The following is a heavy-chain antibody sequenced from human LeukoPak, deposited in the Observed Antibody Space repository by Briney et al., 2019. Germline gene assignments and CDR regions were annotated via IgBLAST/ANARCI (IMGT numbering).Heavy chain of an antibody. D-gene: IGHD6-25*01. Sequence: PGGSLRLSCSASGLTFSVSAIHWVRQASGKGLEWVGRIKTKADNYATAYAASVKGRFTISRDDSTNTAYLQMNSQKTEDTAVYYCTHPAYYYNVDVWGKGTTVTVSS. CDR3: THPAYYYNVDV. CDR2: IKTKADNYAT. J-gene: IGHJ6*04. CDR1: GLTFSVSA. V-gene: IGHV3-73*01.